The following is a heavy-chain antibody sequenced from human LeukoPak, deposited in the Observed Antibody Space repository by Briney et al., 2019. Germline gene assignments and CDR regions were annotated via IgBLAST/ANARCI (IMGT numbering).Heavy chain of an antibody. CDR3: ARDMGDY. Sequence: HSGGSLRLSCAASGFTFSTYWMNWVRQAPGKGLEGVANIEQDGSEKYYVDSVRGRFTISRDNSNNSLYLQMNSMRADDTAVYYCARDMGDYWGQGTMVTVSS. D-gene: IGHD3-16*01. CDR1: GFTFSTYW. CDR2: IEQDGSEK. J-gene: IGHJ4*02. V-gene: IGHV3-7*01.